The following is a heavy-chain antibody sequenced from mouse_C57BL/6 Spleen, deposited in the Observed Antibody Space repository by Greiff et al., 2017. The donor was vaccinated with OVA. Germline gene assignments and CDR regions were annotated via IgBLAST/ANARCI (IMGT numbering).Heavy chain of an antibody. Sequence: QVQLQQSGAELVRPGASVTLSCKASGYTFTDYEMHWVKQTPVHGLEWIGAIDPETGGTAYNQKFKGKAILTADKSSSTAYMELRSLTSEDSAVYYCTREGGYFRYFDVWGTGTTVTVSS. CDR3: TREGGYFRYFDV. V-gene: IGHV1-15*01. J-gene: IGHJ1*03. CDR1: GYTFTDYE. D-gene: IGHD2-3*01. CDR2: IDPETGGT.